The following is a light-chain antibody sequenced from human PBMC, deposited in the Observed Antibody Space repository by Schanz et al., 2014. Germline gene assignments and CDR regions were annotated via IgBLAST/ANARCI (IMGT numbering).Light chain of an antibody. V-gene: IGLV1-51*01. J-gene: IGLJ2*01. CDR3: GTWDSSLSAVV. CDR2: DND. CDR1: SSNIGAGYD. Sequence: QSVLTQPPSVSGATGQRVTISCTGSSSNIGAGYDVHWYQQLPGTAPKLLIYDNDKRPSGIPDRFSGSKSSTSAALGITGLQTGDEADYYCGTWDSSLSAVVFGGGTKVTVL.